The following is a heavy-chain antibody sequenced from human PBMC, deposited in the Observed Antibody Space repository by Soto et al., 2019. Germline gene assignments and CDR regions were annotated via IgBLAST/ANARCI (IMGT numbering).Heavy chain of an antibody. V-gene: IGHV3-23*01. D-gene: IGHD6-19*01. J-gene: IGHJ4*02. CDR1: GIEFSNYA. CDR3: AKDGNWLDVYFDV. CDR2: SSASGRSR. Sequence: HPGGSLRLSCVASGIEFSNYAMSWVRQAPEKGLEWVSISSASGRSRYHADSVKGRFTISRDNSKNTLYLHMTNLRAEDTAVYYCAKDGNWLDVYFDVWGQGTPVTVSS.